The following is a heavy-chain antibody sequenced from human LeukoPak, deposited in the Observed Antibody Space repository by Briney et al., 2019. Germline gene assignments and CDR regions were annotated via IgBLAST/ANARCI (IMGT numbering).Heavy chain of an antibody. Sequence: SETLSLTCAVYGGSFSGYYWSWIRQSPGKGLEWIGEINHSGSTNYNPSLKSRVTISVDTSKNQFSLKLSSVTAADTAVYYCARHDRLGYCSGGSCYSSIRGTQPFDNWGQGTLVTVSS. J-gene: IGHJ4*02. CDR1: GGSFSGYY. D-gene: IGHD2-15*01. CDR3: ARHDRLGYCSGGSCYSSIRGTQPFDN. V-gene: IGHV4-34*01. CDR2: INHSGST.